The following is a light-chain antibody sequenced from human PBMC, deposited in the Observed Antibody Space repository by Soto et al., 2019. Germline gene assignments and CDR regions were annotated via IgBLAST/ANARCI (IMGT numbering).Light chain of an antibody. CDR3: QHYNNWPA. J-gene: IGKJ1*01. Sequence: EIVMTQSPATLSVSPGERATLSCRASQSVRSKLAWYQQKPGQAPRLLIYDASTRAPGVPATFSGSGSGTEFTLTISSLQSDDFAVYSGQHYNNWPAFGQGTKVEIK. V-gene: IGKV3-15*01. CDR2: DAS. CDR1: QSVRSK.